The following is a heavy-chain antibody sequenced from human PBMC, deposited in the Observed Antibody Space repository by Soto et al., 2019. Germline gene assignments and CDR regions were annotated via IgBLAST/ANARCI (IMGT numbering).Heavy chain of an antibody. J-gene: IGHJ5*02. CDR3: ARDRGPSSGYYPYWFDP. CDR2: IIPIFGTA. V-gene: IGHV1-69*12. D-gene: IGHD3-22*01. Sequence: QVQLVQSGAEVKKPGSSVKVSCKASGGTFSSYAISWVRQAPGQGLEWMGEIIPIFGTANYAQKFQGRVTNPANESTGADYMELSSLRSEDTAVYYCARDRGPSSGYYPYWFDPWGQGTLVTVSS. CDR1: GGTFSSYA.